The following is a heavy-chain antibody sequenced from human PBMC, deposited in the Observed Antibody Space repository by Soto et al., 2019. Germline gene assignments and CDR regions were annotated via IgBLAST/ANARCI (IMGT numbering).Heavy chain of an antibody. CDR1: GFTFGKAW. Sequence: PGGSLRLSCAASGFTFGKAWMSWVRQAPGKGLEWVGRIKSQTDDGTTDHAAPVKGRFTISRDDSKNMLYLQMNSLKTEDTAVYYCTTDPVYYYYDGSGYQYYFDYWGQGIPVTVSS. CDR2: IKSQTDDGTT. CDR3: TTDPVYYYYDGSGYQYYFDY. J-gene: IGHJ4*02. D-gene: IGHD3-22*01. V-gene: IGHV3-15*01.